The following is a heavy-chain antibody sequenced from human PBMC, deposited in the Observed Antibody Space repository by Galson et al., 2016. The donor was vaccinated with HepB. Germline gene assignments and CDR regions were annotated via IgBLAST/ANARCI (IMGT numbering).Heavy chain of an antibody. CDR3: TRDSPGDSELDV. V-gene: IGHV3-72*01. CDR1: GFIFSDYY. CDR2: IRSKARSHTT. J-gene: IGHJ6*02. Sequence: SLRLSCATSGFIFSDYYMDWVRQAPGKGLEWVGRIRSKARSHTTEYATSVKGRFTISRDDSKNSMYLGMNSLKTEDTAVYYCTRDSPGDSELDVWGQGATVTVSS. D-gene: IGHD2-21*02.